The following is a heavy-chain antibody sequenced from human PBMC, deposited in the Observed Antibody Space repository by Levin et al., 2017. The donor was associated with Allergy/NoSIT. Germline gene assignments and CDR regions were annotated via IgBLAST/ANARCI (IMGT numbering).Heavy chain of an antibody. J-gene: IGHJ5*02. Sequence: ASETLSLTCTVSGGSISSGGYYWSWIRQHPGKGLEWIGYIYYSGSTYYNPSLKSRVTISVDTSKNQFSLKLSSVTAADTAVYYCARKKYSGYTRYNWFDPWGQGTLVTVSS. D-gene: IGHD5-12*01. CDR2: IYYSGST. CDR1: GGSISSGGYY. V-gene: IGHV4-31*03. CDR3: ARKKYSGYTRYNWFDP.